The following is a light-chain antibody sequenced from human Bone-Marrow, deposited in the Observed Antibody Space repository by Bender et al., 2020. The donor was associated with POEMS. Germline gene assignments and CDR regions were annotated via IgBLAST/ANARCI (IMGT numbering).Light chain of an antibody. CDR2: QDT. Sequence: SYEVTQPPSVSVSPGQTASITCSGDDLGDKYVAWYQQKPGQSPVLVIYQDTKRPSGIPERFSGSNSGNTATLTISGTQPMDETDYYSPASDTYSVIFGGGTTLTLL. J-gene: IGLJ2*01. CDR1: DLGDKY. V-gene: IGLV3-1*01. CDR3: PASDTYSVI.